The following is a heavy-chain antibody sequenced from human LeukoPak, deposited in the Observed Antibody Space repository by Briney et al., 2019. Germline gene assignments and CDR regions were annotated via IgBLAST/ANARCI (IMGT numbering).Heavy chain of an antibody. Sequence: PAQTLSLTCTVSARSISISSSYWGWIRQPPGKGLQSTGSIYYSETTYYNPSLKSRVTISVDTSKTQFSLKLSSVTAADTAVYLCARRPTFVVPADITESRRYMDVWGKGTTVTVSS. CDR3: ARRPTFVVPADITESRRYMDV. D-gene: IGHD2-2*02. CDR2: IYYSETT. CDR1: ARSISISSSY. J-gene: IGHJ6*03. V-gene: IGHV4-39*01.